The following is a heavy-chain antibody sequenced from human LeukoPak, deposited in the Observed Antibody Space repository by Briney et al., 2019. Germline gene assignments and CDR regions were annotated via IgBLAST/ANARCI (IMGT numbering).Heavy chain of an antibody. CDR2: IYYSGST. CDR3: AREGNYGDLDY. D-gene: IGHD4-17*01. J-gene: IGHJ4*02. Sequence: SQTLSLTCTVSGGSISSGGYSWSWIRQHPGKGLEWIGYIYYSGSTYYNPSLKRRVTISVDTSKNQFSLKLSSVTAADTAVYYCAREGNYGDLDYWGQGTLVTVSS. CDR1: GGSISSGGYS. V-gene: IGHV4-31*03.